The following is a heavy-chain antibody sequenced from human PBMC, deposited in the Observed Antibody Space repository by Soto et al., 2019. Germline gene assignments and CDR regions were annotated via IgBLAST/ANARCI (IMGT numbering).Heavy chain of an antibody. V-gene: IGHV5-51*01. D-gene: IGHD2-21*02. J-gene: IGHJ3*02. Sequence: PGESLKISCKGSGYSFTSYWIGWVRQMPGKGLEWMGIIYPGDSDTRYSPSFQGQVTISADKSISTAYLQWSSLKASDTAMYYCARQKNGGDAKRDAFDIWGQGTMVTVSS. CDR2: IYPGDSDT. CDR3: ARQKNGGDAKRDAFDI. CDR1: GYSFTSYW.